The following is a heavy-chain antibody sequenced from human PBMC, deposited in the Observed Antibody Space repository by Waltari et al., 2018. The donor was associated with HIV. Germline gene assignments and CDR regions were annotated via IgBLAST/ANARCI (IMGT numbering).Heavy chain of an antibody. D-gene: IGHD3-22*01. Sequence: ICPFFGTANYAQKFQGRVTITADESTSTAYMELSSLRSEDTAVYYCARDRGSSGPLYYFDYWGQGTLVTVSS. CDR2: ICPFFGTA. CDR3: ARDRGSSGPLYYFDY. J-gene: IGHJ4*02. V-gene: IGHV1-69*01.